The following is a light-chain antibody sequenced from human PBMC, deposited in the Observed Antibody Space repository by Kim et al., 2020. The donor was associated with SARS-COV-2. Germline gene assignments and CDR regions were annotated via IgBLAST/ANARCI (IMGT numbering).Light chain of an antibody. CDR2: DHH. Sequence: QMVTISCTGSTSNIGADYEIHWYQQFPGTAPKLLIYDHHDRPSGVPDRFSGAKSGTSASLAITGLRAEDEAYYYCQSYDKDLSGWVFGGGTQLTVL. J-gene: IGLJ3*02. CDR1: TSNIGADYE. V-gene: IGLV1-40*01. CDR3: QSYDKDLSGWV.